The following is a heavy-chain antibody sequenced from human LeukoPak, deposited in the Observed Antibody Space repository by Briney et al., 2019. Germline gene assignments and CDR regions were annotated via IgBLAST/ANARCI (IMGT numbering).Heavy chain of an antibody. CDR3: ATLGVKAVTLPSDVY. CDR2: IRHSGGTP. D-gene: IGHD4-17*01. V-gene: IGHV3-23*01. J-gene: IGHJ4*02. CDR1: GLLLTNFA. Sequence: GGALRLLCAMSGLLLTNFAMIWVPQARGKGLVGLSAIRHSGGTPYYPDSVEGGFTISSNNSKKPLYLQMQDLRAEAPAVYSCATLGVKAVTLPSDVYWGQGTLVTVSS.